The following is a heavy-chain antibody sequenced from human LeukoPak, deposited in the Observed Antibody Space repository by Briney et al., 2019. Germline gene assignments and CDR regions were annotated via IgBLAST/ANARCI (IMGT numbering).Heavy chain of an antibody. D-gene: IGHD3-22*01. V-gene: IGHV3-21*01. CDR2: MTSSSRFI. Sequence: GGSLRLSCAASGFNFSIYSLNWVRQAPGKGLEWVASMTSSSRFIYYADSVRGRFTISRDNSKNTLFLQMNSLRAEDTAVYYCARSNYYDSRSWGFDIWGQGTMVTVSS. J-gene: IGHJ3*02. CDR1: GFNFSIYS. CDR3: ARSNYYDSRSWGFDI.